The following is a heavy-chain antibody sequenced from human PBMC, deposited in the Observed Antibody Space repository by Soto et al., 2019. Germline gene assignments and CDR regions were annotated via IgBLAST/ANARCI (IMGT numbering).Heavy chain of an antibody. CDR2: ISVYNGIT. J-gene: IGHJ4*02. Sequence: QVKLVQSGTEVKKPGASIKVSCKASGYSFATSGMTWVRQAPGQGLEWMGWISVYNGITNYDQNLQDIVTMTTDTSTNTAYLEVRNLRSDDTAVYYGARAGQYYAASGYADWGKGTLVTVSS. D-gene: IGHD3-22*01. CDR3: ARAGQYYAASGYAD. V-gene: IGHV1-18*01. CDR1: GYSFATSG.